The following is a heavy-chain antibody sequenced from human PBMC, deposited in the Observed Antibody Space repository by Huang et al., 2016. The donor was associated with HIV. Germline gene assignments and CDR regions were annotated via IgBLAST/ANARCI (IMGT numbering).Heavy chain of an antibody. CDR2: IYPRDSET. D-gene: IGHD5-18*01. CDR1: GYGFSSYW. V-gene: IGHV5-51*01. Sequence: EVLLVQSGAELKEPGESLKISCKASGYGFSSYWIGWVRHKPGEGLEWMGIIYPRDSETKYSPSFDGQVTISADKSTRTSYLQWEILKAPDTAIYFCARQVDGFRSHFDFWGQGTLVSVSS. J-gene: IGHJ4*02. CDR3: ARQVDGFRSHFDF.